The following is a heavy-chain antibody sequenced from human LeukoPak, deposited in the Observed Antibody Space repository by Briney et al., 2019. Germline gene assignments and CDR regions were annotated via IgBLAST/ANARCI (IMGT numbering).Heavy chain of an antibody. J-gene: IGHJ4*02. Sequence: GGSLRLSCAASGFTFSSYWMSWVRQAPGKGLEWVANIKQDGSEKYYVDSVKGRFTISRDNAKYSLYLQMNSLRAEDTAVYYCARDRVTMVRGVNYYFDYWGQGTLVTVSS. CDR3: ARDRVTMVRGVNYYFDY. V-gene: IGHV3-7*05. CDR1: GFTFSSYW. D-gene: IGHD3-10*01. CDR2: IKQDGSEK.